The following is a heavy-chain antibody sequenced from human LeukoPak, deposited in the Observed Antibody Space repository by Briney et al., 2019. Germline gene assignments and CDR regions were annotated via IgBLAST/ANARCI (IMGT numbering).Heavy chain of an antibody. D-gene: IGHD3-22*01. CDR2: INHSGST. J-gene: IGHJ5*01. CDR3: ARVPGYYYFSHWFDS. Sequence: SETLSLTCAAYGGSFSGYYWSWIRLPPGKGLEWIGEINHSGSTNYNPSLKSRVTISVDTSKDQFSLRLSSLTATDAALYYCARVPGYYYFSHWFDSWGQGTLVTVSS. CDR1: GGSFSGYY. V-gene: IGHV4-34*01.